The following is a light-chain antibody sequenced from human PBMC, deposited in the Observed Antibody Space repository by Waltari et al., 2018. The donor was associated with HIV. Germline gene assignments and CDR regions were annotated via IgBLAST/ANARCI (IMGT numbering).Light chain of an antibody. Sequence: IVMTQSPGSLAVSLADRATINCQSIQSVFSTSNGRNYLAWYQQKAGQPPRLLISWASTRESGVPDRFSGSGYGADFTLTISSLQAEDVAVYFCQQFYSSWTFGQGTKVEMK. CDR3: QQFYSSWT. CDR1: QSVFSTSNGRNY. V-gene: IGKV4-1*01. CDR2: WAS. J-gene: IGKJ1*01.